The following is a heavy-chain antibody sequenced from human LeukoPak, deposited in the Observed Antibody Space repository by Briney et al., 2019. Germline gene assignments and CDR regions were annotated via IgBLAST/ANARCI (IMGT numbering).Heavy chain of an antibody. CDR3: ARLRSYFDY. Sequence: GGSPRLSCAASGFTFSSYAMHWVRQAPGKGLEWVAVISYGGSNKYYADSVKGRFTISRDNSKNTLYLQMNSLRAEDTAVYYCARLRSYFDYWGQGTLVTVSS. J-gene: IGHJ4*02. V-gene: IGHV3-30*04. CDR2: ISYGGSNK. CDR1: GFTFSSYA. D-gene: IGHD4-17*01.